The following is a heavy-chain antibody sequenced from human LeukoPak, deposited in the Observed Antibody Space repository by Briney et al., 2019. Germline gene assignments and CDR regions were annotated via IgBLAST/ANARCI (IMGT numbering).Heavy chain of an antibody. CDR3: ATGYSSVYYFDY. CDR1: GFTVSSNY. V-gene: IGHV3-66*01. D-gene: IGHD6-19*01. J-gene: IGHJ4*02. CDR2: IYSGGST. Sequence: QTGGSLRLSCAAPGFTVSSNYMNWVRQAPGKGLEWVSVIYSGGSTYYADSVKGRFTISRDNSKNTLYLQMNSLRAEDTAVYYCATGYSSVYYFDYWGQGTLVTVSS.